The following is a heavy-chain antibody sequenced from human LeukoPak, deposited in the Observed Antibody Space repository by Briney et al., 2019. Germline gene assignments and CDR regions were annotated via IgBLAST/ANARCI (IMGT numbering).Heavy chain of an antibody. CDR3: TFTFGGVIVRYFDY. CDR1: GFTFGDYA. J-gene: IGHJ4*02. CDR2: IRSKAYGGTT. V-gene: IGHV3-49*03. Sequence: GLSLRLSCTASGFTFGDYAMSWLPQAPGKGREGVGFIRSKAYGGTTEYAASVKGRFTISRDDSKRIAYLQMNSLKTEGTAVYYCTFTFGGVIVRYFDYWGQGTLGTVSS. D-gene: IGHD3-16*02.